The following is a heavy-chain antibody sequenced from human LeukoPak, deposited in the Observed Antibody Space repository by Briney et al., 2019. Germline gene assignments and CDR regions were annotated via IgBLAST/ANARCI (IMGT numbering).Heavy chain of an antibody. CDR2: IRYDGSNK. V-gene: IGHV3-30*02. J-gene: IGHJ4*02. CDR1: GFTFSSYG. Sequence: TGGSLRLSCAASGFTFSSYGMHWVRQAPGKGLEWVAFIRYDGSNKYYVDSVKGRFTISRDNSKNTLYLQMNSLRAEDTAVYYCAKDRQWLVHYFDYWGQGTLVTVSS. CDR3: AKDRQWLVHYFDY. D-gene: IGHD6-19*01.